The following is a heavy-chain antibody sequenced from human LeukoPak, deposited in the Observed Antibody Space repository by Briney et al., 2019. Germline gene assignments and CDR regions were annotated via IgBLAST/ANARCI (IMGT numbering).Heavy chain of an antibody. V-gene: IGHV3-33*08. CDR3: ARGPIAAAALFDY. Sequence: GGSLRLSCAASGFTFSSYGMHWVRQAPGKGLEWVAVIWYDGSNKYYADSVKGRFTISRDNSKNTLYLQMNSLRAEDTAVYYCARGPIAAAALFDYWGQGTLVTVSS. CDR2: IWYDGSNK. CDR1: GFTFSSYG. D-gene: IGHD6-13*01. J-gene: IGHJ4*02.